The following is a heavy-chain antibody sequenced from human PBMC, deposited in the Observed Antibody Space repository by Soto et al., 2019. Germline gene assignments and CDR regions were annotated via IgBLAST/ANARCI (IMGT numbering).Heavy chain of an antibody. CDR3: ARGPDR. Sequence: SDTISLICAVCGGTINRGVFSWIWIRQPTGKGLEWIGYIYHSGSTYYNPSLKSRVTISVDRSKNQFSLKLSSVFAADTAVSYCARGPDRWGQGTLVTVSS. J-gene: IGHJ5*02. V-gene: IGHV4-30-2*01. CDR1: GGTINRGVFS. CDR2: IYHSGST.